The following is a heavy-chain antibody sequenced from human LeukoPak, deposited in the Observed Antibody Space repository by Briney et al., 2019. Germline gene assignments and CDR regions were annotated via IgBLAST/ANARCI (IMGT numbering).Heavy chain of an antibody. Sequence: SETLSLTCTVSGGSISSYYWSWIRQPAGKGLAWIGYIYYSGSTNYNPSLKSRVTISVDTSKNQFSLNLSSVTAADTAVYYCARHTLVAASSFDYWGRGTLVTVSS. D-gene: IGHD2-15*01. CDR1: GGSISSYY. J-gene: IGHJ4*02. CDR2: IYYSGST. V-gene: IGHV4-59*08. CDR3: ARHTLVAASSFDY.